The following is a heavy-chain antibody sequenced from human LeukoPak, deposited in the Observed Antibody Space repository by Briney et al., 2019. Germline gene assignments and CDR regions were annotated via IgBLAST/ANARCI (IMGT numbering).Heavy chain of an antibody. CDR2: INPNSGGT. D-gene: IGHD6-13*01. CDR3: ARDGYSSSWYGSYYYMDV. V-gene: IGHV1-2*02. Sequence: ASVKVSCKASGYTFTGYYMHWVRQAPGQGLEWMGWINPNSGGTNYAQKFQGRVTMTRDTSISTAYMELSRLRSDDTAVYYCARDGYSSSWYGSYYYMDVWGKGTTVTVSS. CDR1: GYTFTGYY. J-gene: IGHJ6*03.